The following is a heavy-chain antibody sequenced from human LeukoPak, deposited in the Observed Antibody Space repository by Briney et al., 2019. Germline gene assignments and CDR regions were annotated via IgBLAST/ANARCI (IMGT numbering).Heavy chain of an antibody. CDR2: IYYSGST. D-gene: IGHD6-6*01. CDR3: ARDVAARRRGYFDY. CDR1: GGSISSSSYY. V-gene: IGHV4-39*07. J-gene: IGHJ4*02. Sequence: KPSETLSLTCTVSGGSISSSSYYWGWIRQPPGKGLEWIGSIYYSGSTYYNPSLKSRVTISVDTSKNQFSLKLRSVTAADTAVYYCARDVAARRRGYFDYWGQGTLVTVSS.